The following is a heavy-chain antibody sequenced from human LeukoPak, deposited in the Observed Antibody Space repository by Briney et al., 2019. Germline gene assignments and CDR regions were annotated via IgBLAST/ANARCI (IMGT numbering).Heavy chain of an antibody. CDR3: ATYSTTYGMDV. Sequence: ASVKVSCRVSGYTLTELSMHWVRQAPGKGPEWMGGFDPEDGETIYAQKFQGRVTMTKDTSTDTAYMELSSLRSGDTAVYYCATYSTTYGMDVWGQGTTVTVSS. CDR2: FDPEDGET. J-gene: IGHJ6*02. CDR1: GYTLTELS. D-gene: IGHD2-2*01. V-gene: IGHV1-24*01.